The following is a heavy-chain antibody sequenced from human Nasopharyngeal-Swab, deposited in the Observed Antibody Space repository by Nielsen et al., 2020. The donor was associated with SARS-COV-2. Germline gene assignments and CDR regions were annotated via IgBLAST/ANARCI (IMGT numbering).Heavy chain of an antibody. D-gene: IGHD2-21*02. J-gene: IGHJ3*02. CDR1: GFTFSDDA. V-gene: IGHV3-30*14. Sequence: GESLKISCAASGFTFSDDAMHWVRQAPGKGLEWVAAIAPAGDGTDYADSVKDRFTISRDNSENTLYLQISSLRPEDTAIYWCAGDSCPGDCDTLDIWGQGTMVTVSS. CDR2: IAPAGDGT. CDR3: AGDSCPGDCDTLDI.